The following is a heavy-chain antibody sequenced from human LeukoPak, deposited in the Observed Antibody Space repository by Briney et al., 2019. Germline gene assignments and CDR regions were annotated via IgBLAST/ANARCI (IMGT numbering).Heavy chain of an antibody. D-gene: IGHD6-13*01. CDR3: ARASSAAAVTDWFDP. Sequence: GASVKVSCKASGYTFTGYYMHWVRQAPGQGLEWMGWINPNSGGTNYAQKFQGRVTMTRDTSISTAYMELSRLRSDDTAVYYCARASSAAAVTDWFDPWGQGTLVTVSS. V-gene: IGHV1-2*02. CDR2: INPNSGGT. CDR1: GYTFTGYY. J-gene: IGHJ5*02.